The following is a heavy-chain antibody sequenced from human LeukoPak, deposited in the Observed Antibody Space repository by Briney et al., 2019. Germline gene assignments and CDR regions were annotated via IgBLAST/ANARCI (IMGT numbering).Heavy chain of an antibody. J-gene: IGHJ4*02. CDR2: INHSGST. Sequence: SETLSLTCAVYGGSFSGYYWSWIRQPPGKGLEGSGEINHSGSTNYNPSLKSRGTISVDTSKNQFSLKLSSVTAADTAVYYCARVVDGYESWGQGTLVTVSS. V-gene: IGHV4-34*01. CDR3: ARVVDGYES. D-gene: IGHD5-12*01. CDR1: GGSFSGYY.